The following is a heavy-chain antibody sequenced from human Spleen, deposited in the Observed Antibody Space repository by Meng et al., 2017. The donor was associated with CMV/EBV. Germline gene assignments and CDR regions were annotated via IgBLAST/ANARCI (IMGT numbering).Heavy chain of an antibody. CDR3: ARALSYSNYWYFDL. V-gene: IGHV1-2*02. D-gene: IGHD4-11*01. Sequence: ASVKASCKASGYTFTGYYLHWVRQAPGQGLEGMGWINANSCDTNYAQKFQDRVTMPRDTSISTAYMELSRLRSDDTAFYYCARALSYSNYWYFDLWGRGTLVTVSS. CDR2: INANSCDT. CDR1: GYTFTGYY. J-gene: IGHJ2*01.